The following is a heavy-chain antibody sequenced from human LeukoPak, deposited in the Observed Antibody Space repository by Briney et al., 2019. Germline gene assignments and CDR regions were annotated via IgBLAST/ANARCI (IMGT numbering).Heavy chain of an antibody. CDR3: ASGRYYYDSSGYLYYFDY. CDR2: IYYSGST. CDR1: GGPISSYY. Sequence: SETLSLTCTVSGGPISSYYWSWIRQPPGKGLEWIGYIYYSGSTNYNPSLKSRVTIPVDTSKNQLSLKLSSVTAADTAVYYCASGRYYYDSSGYLYYFDYWGQGTLVTVSS. J-gene: IGHJ4*02. D-gene: IGHD3-22*01. V-gene: IGHV4-59*08.